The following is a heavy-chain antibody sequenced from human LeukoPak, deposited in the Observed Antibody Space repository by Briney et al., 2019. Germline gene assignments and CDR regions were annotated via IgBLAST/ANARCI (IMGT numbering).Heavy chain of an antibody. CDR3: ARVGDYSGSNWFDP. D-gene: IGHD5-12*01. Sequence: ASVKVSCKASGYTFTGYYMHWVRQAPGQGLEWMGWINPNSGGTNYAQKFQGRVTMTRGTSISTAYMELSRLRSDDTAVYYCARVGDYSGSNWFDPWGQGTLVTVSS. J-gene: IGHJ5*02. CDR2: INPNSGGT. V-gene: IGHV1-2*02. CDR1: GYTFTGYY.